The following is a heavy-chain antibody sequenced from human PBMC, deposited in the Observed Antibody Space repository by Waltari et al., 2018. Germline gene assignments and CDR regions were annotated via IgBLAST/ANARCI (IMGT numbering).Heavy chain of an antibody. CDR1: GGSINSSDYS. Sequence: QLQLQESGPGLVKPSETLSLTCTVSGGSINSSDYSWGWIRQPPGKGLEWIGNIYYSGSTYYNPSLKSRVTISVDTSKNQFSLKLRSVTAADTAVCYCATSLYYYGSGSYFDYWGQGPLVTVSS. V-gene: IGHV4-39*01. CDR2: IYYSGST. D-gene: IGHD3-10*01. J-gene: IGHJ4*02. CDR3: ATSLYYYGSGSYFDY.